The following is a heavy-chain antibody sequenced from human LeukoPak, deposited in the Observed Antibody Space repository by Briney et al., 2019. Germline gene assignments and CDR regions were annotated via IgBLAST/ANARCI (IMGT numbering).Heavy chain of an antibody. CDR2: IYSGDNT. CDR3: AVVDNSGWYCHDY. CDR1: GFTVSTNY. D-gene: IGHD6-19*01. Sequence: GGSLRLSCAASGFTVSTNYMSWFRQAPGKGLEWVSVIYSGDNTYYADSVKGRFTISRDISKNTLYLQMNSLRAEGTAVYYCAVVDNSGWYCHDYWGQGTLVTVSS. J-gene: IGHJ4*02. V-gene: IGHV3-66*01.